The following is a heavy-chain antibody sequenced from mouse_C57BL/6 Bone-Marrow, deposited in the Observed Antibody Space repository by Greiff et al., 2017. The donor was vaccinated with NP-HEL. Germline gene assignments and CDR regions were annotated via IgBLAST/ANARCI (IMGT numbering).Heavy chain of an antibody. J-gene: IGHJ2*01. CDR1: GFTFSSYG. D-gene: IGHD2-4*01. CDR2: ISSGGSYT. CDR3: ARLGLRRSLDY. V-gene: IGHV5-6*01. Sequence: EVQGVESGGDLVKPGGSLKLSCAASGFTFSSYGMSWVRQTPDKRLEWVATISSGGSYTYYPDSVKGRFTISRDNAKNTLYLQMSSLKSEDTAMYYCARLGLRRSLDYWGQGTTLTVSS.